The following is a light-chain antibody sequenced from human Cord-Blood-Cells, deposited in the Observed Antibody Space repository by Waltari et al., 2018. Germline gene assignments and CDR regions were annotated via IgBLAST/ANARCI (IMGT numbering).Light chain of an antibody. J-gene: IGKJ5*01. V-gene: IGKV1-39*01. CDR2: AAS. Sequence: DIQMNQSPSSLSASVGDRVTITCRASQSISSYLNWYQQKPVKAPKLLIYAASSLQSEVPSMVSGRGSGTDFTRTLNGLQPKDFAAYYSKQSYSTPTFRQGTPLVIK. CDR3: KQSYSTPT. CDR1: QSISSY.